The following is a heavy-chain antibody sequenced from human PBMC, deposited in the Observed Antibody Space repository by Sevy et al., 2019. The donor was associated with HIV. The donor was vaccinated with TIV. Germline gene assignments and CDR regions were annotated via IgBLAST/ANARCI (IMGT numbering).Heavy chain of an antibody. CDR1: GYTFTSYG. Sequence: ALVKVSCKASGYTFTSYGISWVRQAPGQGLEWMGWISAYNGNTNYAQKLQGRVTMTTDTSTSTAYRELRSLRSDDTAVYYCARRNSGSPLARAFDIWGQGTMVTVSS. J-gene: IGHJ3*02. V-gene: IGHV1-18*04. CDR2: ISAYNGNT. D-gene: IGHD1-26*01. CDR3: ARRNSGSPLARAFDI.